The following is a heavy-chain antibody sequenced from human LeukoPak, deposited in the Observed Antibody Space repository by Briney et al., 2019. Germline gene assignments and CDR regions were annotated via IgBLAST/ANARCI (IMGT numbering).Heavy chain of an antibody. Sequence: ASVKVSCKASGGTFSSYAISWVRQAPGQGLEGMGRIIPILGIANYAQKFQGRVTITADKSTSTAYMELSSLRSEDTAVYYCARGSIAAAVGYWGQGTLVTVSS. CDR1: GGTFSSYA. CDR2: IIPILGIA. CDR3: ARGSIAAAVGY. D-gene: IGHD6-13*01. V-gene: IGHV1-69*04. J-gene: IGHJ4*02.